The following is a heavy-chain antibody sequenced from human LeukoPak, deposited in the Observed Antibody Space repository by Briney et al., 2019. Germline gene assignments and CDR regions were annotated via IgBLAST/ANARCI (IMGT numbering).Heavy chain of an antibody. Sequence: PGGSLRLSCAASGFTFRNYVMSWVRQAPGKGLEWVSTISGGGGSTYYADSVKGRFTISRDNSKNTLYLQMNSLRAEDTAVYYCAKVRFLEWLATPVSAFDIWGQGTMVTVSS. J-gene: IGHJ3*02. CDR3: AKVRFLEWLATPVSAFDI. V-gene: IGHV3-23*01. CDR1: GFTFRNYV. CDR2: ISGGGGST. D-gene: IGHD3-3*01.